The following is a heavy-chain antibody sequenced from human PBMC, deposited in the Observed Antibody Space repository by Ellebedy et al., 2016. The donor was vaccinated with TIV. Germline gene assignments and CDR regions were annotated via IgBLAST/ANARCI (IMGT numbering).Heavy chain of an antibody. V-gene: IGHV3-74*01. CDR3: ARGGVAGYYYYGMDV. Sequence: GEFLKISCAASGFTFSSYWMHWVRQAPGKGLVWVSRINSDGSSTSYADSVKGRFTISRDNAKNTLYLQMNSLRAEDTAVYYCARGGVAGYYYYGMDVWGQGTTVTVSS. D-gene: IGHD6-19*01. J-gene: IGHJ6*02. CDR1: GFTFSSYW. CDR2: INSDGSST.